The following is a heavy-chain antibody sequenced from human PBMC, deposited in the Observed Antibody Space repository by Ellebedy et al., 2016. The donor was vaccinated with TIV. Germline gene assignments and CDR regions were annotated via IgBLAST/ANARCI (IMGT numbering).Heavy chain of an antibody. V-gene: IGHV4-59*01. CDR2: IDYGGGT. Sequence: MPSETLSLTCTVSGGSISGFYWTRIRQPPGKGLEWIGYIDYGGGTNYNPSLKSRVTISADTSKNQFSLKLNSVTAADTAVYYCAKGDGVNSAVPDSWGQGTLVTVSS. CDR1: GGSISGFY. D-gene: IGHD4-23*01. J-gene: IGHJ4*02. CDR3: AKGDGVNSAVPDS.